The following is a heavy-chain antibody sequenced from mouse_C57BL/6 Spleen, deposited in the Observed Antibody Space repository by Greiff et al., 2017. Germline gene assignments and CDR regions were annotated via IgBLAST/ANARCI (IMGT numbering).Heavy chain of an antibody. CDR3: ARNYGNYVYAMDY. V-gene: IGHV2-2*01. CDR1: GFSLTSYG. J-gene: IGHJ4*01. Sequence: VQVVESGPGLVQPSQSLSITCTVSGFSLTSYGVHWVRQSPGKGLEWLGVIWSGGSTDYNAAFISRLSISKDNSKSQVFFKMNSLQADDTAIYYCARNYGNYVYAMDYWGQGTSVTVSS. D-gene: IGHD2-1*01. CDR2: IWSGGST.